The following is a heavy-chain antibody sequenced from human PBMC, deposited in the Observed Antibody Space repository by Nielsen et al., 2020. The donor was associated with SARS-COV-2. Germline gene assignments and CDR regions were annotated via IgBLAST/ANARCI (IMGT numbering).Heavy chain of an antibody. CDR2: INSDGSST. V-gene: IGHV3-74*01. Sequence: GESLKISCAASGFTFSRYWMHWVRQAPGKGLVWVSRINSDGSSTSYADSVKGRFTISRDNAKNTLYLQMNSLRAEDTAVYYCVVTRVYWGQGTLVTVSS. J-gene: IGHJ4*02. D-gene: IGHD4-23*01. CDR3: VVTRVY. CDR1: GFTFSRYW.